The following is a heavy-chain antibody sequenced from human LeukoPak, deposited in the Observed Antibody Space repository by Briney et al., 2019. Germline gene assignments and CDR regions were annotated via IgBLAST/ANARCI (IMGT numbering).Heavy chain of an antibody. CDR3: ARDFLWIQLWSEEGFDY. J-gene: IGHJ4*02. V-gene: IGHV3-7*01. Sequence: GGSLRLSCAASGFTFSSYWMSWVRQAPGKGLEWVANIKQDGSEKYYVDSVKGRFTISRDNAKNSLYLQMNSLRAEDTAVYYCARDFLWIQLWSEEGFDYWGQGTLVTVSS. CDR2: IKQDGSEK. CDR1: GFTFSSYW. D-gene: IGHD5-18*01.